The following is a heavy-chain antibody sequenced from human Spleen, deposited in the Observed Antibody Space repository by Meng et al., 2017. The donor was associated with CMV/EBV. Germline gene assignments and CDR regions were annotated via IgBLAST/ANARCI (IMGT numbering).Heavy chain of an antibody. CDR3: ARDSSGWYDGYFDS. V-gene: IGHV4-34*01. J-gene: IGHJ4*02. CDR2: INHSGST. D-gene: IGHD6-19*01. CDR1: GGSFSGYY. Sequence: SETLSLTCAVYGGSFSGYYWSWIHQPPGKGLEWIGEINHSGSTNYNPSLKSRVTISLDMSKSQFSLGLTSVTAADTAVYYCARDSSGWYDGYFDSWGQGTLVTVSS.